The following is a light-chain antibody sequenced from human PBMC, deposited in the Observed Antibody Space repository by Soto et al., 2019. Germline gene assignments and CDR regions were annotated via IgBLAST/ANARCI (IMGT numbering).Light chain of an antibody. CDR1: SSDVGAYNF. J-gene: IGLJ1*01. Sequence: QSALTQPASVSGSPGQSITISCTGTSSDVGAYNFVSWHQQHPGKAPKLMIYNVYDRPSGISYRFSGSKSGNTASLTLPGPQGGAGAASYCSAYTVSRTYVFGTGTKVTVL. CDR2: NVY. CDR3: SAYTVSRTYV. V-gene: IGLV2-14*03.